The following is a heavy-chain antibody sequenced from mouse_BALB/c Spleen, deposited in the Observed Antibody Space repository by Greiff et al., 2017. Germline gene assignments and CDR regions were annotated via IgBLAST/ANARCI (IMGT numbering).Heavy chain of an antibody. CDR2: ISDGGSYT. Sequence: EVKVVESGGGLVKPGGSLKLSCAASGFTFSDYYMYWVRQTPEKRLEWVATISDGGSYTYYPDSVKGRFTISRDNAKNNLYLQMSSLKSEDTAMYYCARGYYGQAWFAYWGQGTLVTVSA. CDR1: GFTFSDYY. J-gene: IGHJ3*01. D-gene: IGHD1-1*01. CDR3: ARGYYGQAWFAY. V-gene: IGHV5-4*02.